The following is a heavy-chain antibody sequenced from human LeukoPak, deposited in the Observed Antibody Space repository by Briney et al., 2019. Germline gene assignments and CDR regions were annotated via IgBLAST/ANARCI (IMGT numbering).Heavy chain of an antibody. J-gene: IGHJ4*02. Sequence: GGSLRLSCAASGFTVSSNYMSWVRQAPGKGLEWVSIIYSGGSTYYADSVKGRFTISRDNSKNTLYLQMNSLRAEDTAVYYCAKGMVTMIVVVSVDYWGQGTLVTVSS. CDR2: IYSGGST. CDR3: AKGMVTMIVVVSVDY. CDR1: GFTVSSNY. D-gene: IGHD3-22*01. V-gene: IGHV3-53*01.